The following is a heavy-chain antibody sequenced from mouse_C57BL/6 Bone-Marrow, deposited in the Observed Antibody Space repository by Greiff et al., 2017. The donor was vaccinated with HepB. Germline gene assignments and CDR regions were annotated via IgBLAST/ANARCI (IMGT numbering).Heavy chain of an antibody. D-gene: IGHD2-3*01. CDR3: AREDDGYYVGYAMDY. CDR2: ISNLAYSI. CDR1: GFTFSDYG. J-gene: IGHJ4*01. V-gene: IGHV5-15*01. Sequence: EVHLVESGGGLVQPGGSLKLSCAASGFTFSDYGMAWVRQAPRKGPEWVAFISNLAYSIYYADTVTGRFTISRENAKNTLYLEMSSLRSEDTAMYYCAREDDGYYVGYAMDYWGQGTSVTVSS.